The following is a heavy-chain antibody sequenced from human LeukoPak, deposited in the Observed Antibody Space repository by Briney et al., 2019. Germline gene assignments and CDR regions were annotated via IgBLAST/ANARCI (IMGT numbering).Heavy chain of an antibody. Sequence: GGSLRLSCVVSGLPFSDYYMNWLRQAPGKGLEWISYISSSSSYTDYADSVKGRFTISRDNAKSALYLQMNSLRLDDTAVYYCAAGTAADFWGQGTLVTVSS. CDR3: AAGTAADF. J-gene: IGHJ4*02. V-gene: IGHV3-11*03. CDR2: ISSSSSYT. CDR1: GLPFSDYY. D-gene: IGHD6-13*01.